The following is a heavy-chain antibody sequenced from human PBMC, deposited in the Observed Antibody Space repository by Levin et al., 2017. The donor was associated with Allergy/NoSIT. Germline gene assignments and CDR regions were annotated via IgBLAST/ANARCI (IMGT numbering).Heavy chain of an antibody. J-gene: IGHJ4*01. Sequence: GESLKISCKGSGYSFTSYVINWVRQAPGQGLEWMGSISAYNGNADYAQKFQGRITMTTDTSTSTSYMELRSLRADDTAVYYCAREGYNIWSSYYEYWGHGTLVTVSS. D-gene: IGHD3-3*01. V-gene: IGHV1-18*01. CDR2: ISAYNGNA. CDR1: GYSFTSYV. CDR3: AREGYNIWSSYYEY.